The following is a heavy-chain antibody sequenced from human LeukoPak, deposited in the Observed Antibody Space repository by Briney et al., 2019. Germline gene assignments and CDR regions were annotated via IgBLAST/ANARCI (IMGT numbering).Heavy chain of an antibody. Sequence: PGRSLRLSCAASGFTFDDYAMHWVRQPPRKGLEWVSGINWNSGSIGYADSVKGRFTISRDNAKNSLYLQMNSLRAEDTALYYCTKGMGQFYYYYYMDVWGKGTTVTVSS. J-gene: IGHJ6*03. V-gene: IGHV3-9*01. CDR1: GFTFDDYA. CDR2: INWNSGSI. D-gene: IGHD3-16*01. CDR3: TKGMGQFYYYYYMDV.